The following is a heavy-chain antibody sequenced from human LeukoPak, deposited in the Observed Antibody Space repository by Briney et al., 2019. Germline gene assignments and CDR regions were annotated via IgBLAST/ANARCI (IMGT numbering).Heavy chain of an antibody. D-gene: IGHD5-18*01. CDR1: GYTFTSYY. J-gene: IGHJ5*02. CDR3: ARRGYSYGTGVDWFGP. Sequence: ASVKVSCKASGYTFTSYYMHWVRQAPGQGLEWMGIINPSGGSTSYAQKFQGRVTMTRDTSTSTVYMELSSLRSEDTAVYYCARRGYSYGTGVDWFGPWGQGTLVTVSS. V-gene: IGHV1-46*01. CDR2: INPSGGST.